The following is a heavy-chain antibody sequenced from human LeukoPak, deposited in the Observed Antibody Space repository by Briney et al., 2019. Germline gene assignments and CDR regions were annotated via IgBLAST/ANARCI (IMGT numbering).Heavy chain of an antibody. CDR2: ISSSSSTI. J-gene: IGHJ4*02. V-gene: IGHV3-48*04. D-gene: IGHD6-19*01. Sequence: NPGGSLRLSCAASGFTFSSYSMNWVRQAPGKGLEWVSYISSSSSTIYYADSVKGRFTISRDNAKNSLYLQMNSLRAEDTAVYYCARDLGYSSGWPFDYWGQGTLVTVSS. CDR3: ARDLGYSSGWPFDY. CDR1: GFTFSSYS.